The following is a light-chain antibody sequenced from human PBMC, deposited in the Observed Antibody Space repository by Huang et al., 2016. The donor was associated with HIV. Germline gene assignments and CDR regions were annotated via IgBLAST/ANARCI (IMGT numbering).Light chain of an antibody. V-gene: IGKV1-NL1*01. CDR2: AAS. J-gene: IGKJ1*01. CDR3: QQYYSTPQT. Sequence: DIQMTQSPSSLSASVGDRVTIPCRASQGISNSLAWYQQKPGKAPKLLLYAASRVESGVPARFSGSGSGTDYTLTISSLQPEDFATYYCQQYYSTPQTFGQGTKVEIK. CDR1: QGISNS.